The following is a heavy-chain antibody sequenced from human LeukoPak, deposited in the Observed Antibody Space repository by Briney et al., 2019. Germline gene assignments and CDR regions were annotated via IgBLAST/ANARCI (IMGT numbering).Heavy chain of an antibody. CDR3: ARATSYDSSGYYYDN. J-gene: IGHJ4*02. V-gene: IGHV4-39*07. Sequence: SETLSLTCSVSGDSISSNSDYWGWIRQPPGKGLEWIGNIYHRGRTNYNPSLKSRVTISVDTSKNQFSLKLSSVTAADTAVYYCARATSYDSSGYYYDNWGQGTLVTVSS. CDR2: IYHRGRT. CDR1: GDSISSNSDY. D-gene: IGHD3-22*01.